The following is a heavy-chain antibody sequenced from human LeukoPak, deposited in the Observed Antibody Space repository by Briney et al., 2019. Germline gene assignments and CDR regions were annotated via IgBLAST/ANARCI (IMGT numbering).Heavy chain of an antibody. CDR1: GFTFSSYE. J-gene: IGHJ5*02. V-gene: IGHV3-48*03. CDR3: ARVPHYDILTGIT. Sequence: GGSLRLSCAASGFTFSSYEMNWVRQAPGKGLEWVSYISSSGSTIYYADSVKGRFTISRDNAKNSLYLQMNSLRAEDTAVYYCARVPHYDILTGITWGQGTLVTVSS. CDR2: ISSSGSTI. D-gene: IGHD3-9*01.